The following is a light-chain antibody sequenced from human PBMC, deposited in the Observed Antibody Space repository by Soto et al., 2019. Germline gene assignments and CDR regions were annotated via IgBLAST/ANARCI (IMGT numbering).Light chain of an antibody. CDR3: QQRQYWPPIT. CDR1: QSVSSSY. Sequence: DIVLTQSPVTLSLSPGERATLSCRASQSVSSSYLAWYQQKPGQAPRLLIYGASSRATGIPDRFSGSGSGTDFTLTISSLEPEDFAVYYCQQRQYWPPITFGQGTRLEIK. V-gene: IGKV3D-20*02. J-gene: IGKJ5*01. CDR2: GAS.